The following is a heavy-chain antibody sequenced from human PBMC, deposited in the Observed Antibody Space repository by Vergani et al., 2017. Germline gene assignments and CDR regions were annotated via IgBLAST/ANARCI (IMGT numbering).Heavy chain of an antibody. V-gene: IGHV3-21*01. CDR2: ISSSSSYI. Sequence: VQLVESGGGVVQPGRSLRLSCAASGFTFSSYSMNWVRQAPGKGLEWVSSISSSSSYIYYADSVKGRFTISRDNAKNSLYLQMNSLRAEDTAVYYCARGAFGGVIVRFGYWGQGTLVTVSS. CDR1: GFTFSSYS. D-gene: IGHD3-16*02. CDR3: ARGAFGGVIVRFGY. J-gene: IGHJ4*02.